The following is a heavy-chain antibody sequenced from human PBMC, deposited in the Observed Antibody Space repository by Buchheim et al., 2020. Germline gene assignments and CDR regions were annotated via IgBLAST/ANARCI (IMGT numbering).Heavy chain of an antibody. D-gene: IGHD2-15*01. CDR1: GFTFSSYA. CDR3: AKCPGGVVASNQDY. CDR2: ISVSGGGI. V-gene: IGHV3-23*01. Sequence: EVQLLESGGGLVQPGGSLRLSCTASGFTFSSYAMSWVRQAPGGGLEWLSVISVSGGGIHYADSVKGRFTISRDNSQNMLYLQMSSLRAEDTAVYYCAKCPGGVVASNQDYWGQGTL. J-gene: IGHJ4*02.